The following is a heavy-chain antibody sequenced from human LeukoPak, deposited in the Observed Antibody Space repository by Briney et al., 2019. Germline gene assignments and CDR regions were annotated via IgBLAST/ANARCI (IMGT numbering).Heavy chain of an antibody. CDR2: ISWNSGSI. J-gene: IGHJ4*02. Sequence: PGRSLRLSCAASGFTFDDYAMHWVRQAPGKGLEWVSGISWNSGSIGYADSVKGRFTISRDNAKNSLYQQMNSLRAEDTALYYCAKDISIWSGYSDYWGQGTLVTVSS. CDR3: AKDISIWSGYSDY. D-gene: IGHD3-3*01. CDR1: GFTFDDYA. V-gene: IGHV3-9*01.